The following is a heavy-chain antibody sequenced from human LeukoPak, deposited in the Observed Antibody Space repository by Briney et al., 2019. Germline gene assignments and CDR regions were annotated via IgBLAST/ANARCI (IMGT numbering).Heavy chain of an antibody. Sequence: KSSETLSLTCAVYGGSFSGYYWSWIRQPPGKGLEWIGYIYYSGSTNYNPSLKSRVTISVDTSKNQFSLKLSSVTAADTAVYYCARDPLYTTVWGQGTLVTVSS. CDR1: GGSFSGYY. CDR2: IYYSGST. CDR3: ARDPLYTTV. D-gene: IGHD4-17*01. V-gene: IGHV4-59*01. J-gene: IGHJ4*02.